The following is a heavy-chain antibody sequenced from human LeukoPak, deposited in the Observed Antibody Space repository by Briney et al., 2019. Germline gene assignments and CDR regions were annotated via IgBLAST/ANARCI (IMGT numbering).Heavy chain of an antibody. Sequence: GGSLKISFKGSGYSFTSYWIGWVRQMPGKGVEWMGIIYPGDSDTRYSPSFQGQVTISADKSSSTAYLQWSSRKASDTAMYNCARGGPDSDARWFDPWGQGTLVTVSP. CDR2: IYPGDSDT. V-gene: IGHV5-51*01. CDR3: ARGGPDSDARWFDP. CDR1: GYSFTSYW. J-gene: IGHJ5*02. D-gene: IGHD5-18*01.